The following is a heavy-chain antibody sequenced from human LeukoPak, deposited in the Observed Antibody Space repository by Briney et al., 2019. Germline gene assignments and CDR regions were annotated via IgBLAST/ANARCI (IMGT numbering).Heavy chain of an antibody. J-gene: IGHJ6*02. V-gene: IGHV1-18*01. D-gene: IGHD2-21*01. CDR3: ARDLWFAASSPYGMDV. CDR1: GYTFTSYG. Sequence: GASVKVSCKASGYTFTSYGITWVRQAPGQGPEWMGWISAYDGHTFYAQNLQGRVTMTTDTSTSTAYMELRSLGSDDTAVYYCARDLWFAASSPYGMDVWGQGTTVTVSS. CDR2: ISAYDGHT.